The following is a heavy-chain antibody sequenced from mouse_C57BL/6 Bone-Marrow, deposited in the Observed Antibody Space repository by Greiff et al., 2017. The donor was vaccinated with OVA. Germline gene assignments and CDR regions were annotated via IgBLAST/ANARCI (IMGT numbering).Heavy chain of an antibody. CDR1: GFNIKDYY. CDR3: ARAAY. Sequence: EVHLVESGAELVKPGASVKLSCTASGFNIKDYYMHWVKQRPEQGLEWIGRIDPEDGETKYATKFQGKATITADTSSNTAYLQLSGLTAEDTAVYYCARAAYWGQGTLVTVSA. J-gene: IGHJ3*01. CDR2: IDPEDGET. V-gene: IGHV14-2*01.